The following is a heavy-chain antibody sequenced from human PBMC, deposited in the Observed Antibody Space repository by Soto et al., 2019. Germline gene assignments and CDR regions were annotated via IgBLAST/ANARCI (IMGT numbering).Heavy chain of an antibody. CDR2: ISYDGSNK. D-gene: IGHD3-16*01. V-gene: IGHV3-30*18. Sequence: GGSLRLSCAASGFTFSSYGMHWVRQAPGKGLEWVAVISYDGSNKYYADSVKGRFTISRDNSKNTLYLQMSSLRAEDTAVYYCAKDRGSWSGGYYYYGRDVWGQGTTVTVSS. J-gene: IGHJ6*02. CDR1: GFTFSSYG. CDR3: AKDRGSWSGGYYYYGRDV.